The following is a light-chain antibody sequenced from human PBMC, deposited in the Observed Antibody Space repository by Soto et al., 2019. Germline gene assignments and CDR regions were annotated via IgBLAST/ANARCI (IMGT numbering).Light chain of an antibody. V-gene: IGLV2-14*01. J-gene: IGLJ2*01. Sequence: QSVLTQPASVSGSPGQSITISCTGTSNDVGACDYVSWYQQHPGKAPKLIIYEVTYRPSGVSNRFSGSQSGNTASLTISGLQAEDEADYYCSSYRGSSTLTFGGGTKLTVL. CDR3: SSYRGSSTLT. CDR1: SNDVGACDY. CDR2: EVT.